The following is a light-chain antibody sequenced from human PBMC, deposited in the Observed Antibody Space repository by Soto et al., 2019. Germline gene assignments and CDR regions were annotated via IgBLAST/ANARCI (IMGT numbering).Light chain of an antibody. CDR1: QSVSSSY. CDR2: GAS. Sequence: ELVVTQSPGTLSLSPGDRATLSCRASQSVSSSYLAWYHQKPCQAPRLLIYGASRSATGIPDRFSGSGSGTDFTLTISRLEHEDFAVYYCQQYCISRCTFGQGTKVEIK. V-gene: IGKV3-20*01. CDR3: QQYCISRCT. J-gene: IGKJ1*01.